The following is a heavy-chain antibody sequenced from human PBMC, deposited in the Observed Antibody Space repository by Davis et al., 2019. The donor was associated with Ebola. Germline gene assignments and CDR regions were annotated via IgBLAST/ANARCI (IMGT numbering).Heavy chain of an antibody. V-gene: IGHV1-69*13. CDR2: IIPIFGTA. CDR3: ARQNYYDSSGTKFPFDY. Sequence: SVKVSCKASGYTFTSYYMHWVRQAPGQGLEWMGGIIPIFGTANYAQKFQGRVTITADESTSTAYMELSSLRSEDTAVYYCARQNYYDSSGTKFPFDYWGQGTLVTVSS. CDR1: GYTFTSYY. J-gene: IGHJ4*02. D-gene: IGHD3-22*01.